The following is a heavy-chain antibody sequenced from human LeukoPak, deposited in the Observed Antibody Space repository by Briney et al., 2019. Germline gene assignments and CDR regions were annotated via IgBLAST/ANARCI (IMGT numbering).Heavy chain of an antibody. Sequence: GGSLRLSCAASGFTLNSYGMHWVRQAQGKGLEWVAFIRYDGSNKYYADSVKGRFTISRDNSKNTLYLQMNSLRAEDTAVYYCAKDGSSSWYYGWFDPWGLGTLVTVSS. CDR1: GFTLNSYG. CDR2: IRYDGSNK. D-gene: IGHD6-13*01. V-gene: IGHV3-30*02. CDR3: AKDGSSSWYYGWFDP. J-gene: IGHJ5*02.